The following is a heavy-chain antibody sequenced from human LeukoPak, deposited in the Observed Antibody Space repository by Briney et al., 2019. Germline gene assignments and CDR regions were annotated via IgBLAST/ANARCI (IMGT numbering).Heavy chain of an antibody. CDR1: GFTFSTYS. CDR2: VSSSGSYI. V-gene: IGHV3-21*01. Sequence: GGSLRLSCAASGFTFSTYSMNWVRQAPGKGLEWVSSVSSSGSYIYYADSVKGRFTISRDSTKNSLYLQMNSLRAEDTAIYYCAREGCGFDYWGQGTLVTVSS. CDR3: AREGCGFDY. D-gene: IGHD1-26*01. J-gene: IGHJ4*02.